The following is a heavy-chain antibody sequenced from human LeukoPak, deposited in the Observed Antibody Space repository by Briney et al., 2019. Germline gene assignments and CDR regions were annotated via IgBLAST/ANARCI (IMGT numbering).Heavy chain of an antibody. CDR2: INPNSGGT. CDR3: AREDEYCTNGVCYLHFDY. D-gene: IGHD2-8*01. CDR1: GYTFTGYY. J-gene: IGHJ4*02. Sequence: EASVNVSCKASGYTFTGYYMHWVRQAPGQGLEWMGRINPNSGGTNYAQKFQGRVTMTRDTSISTAYMELSRLRSDDTAVYYCAREDEYCTNGVCYLHFDYWGQGTLVTVSS. V-gene: IGHV1-2*06.